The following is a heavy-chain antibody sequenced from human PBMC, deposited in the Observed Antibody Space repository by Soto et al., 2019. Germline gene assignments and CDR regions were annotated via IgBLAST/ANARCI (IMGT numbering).Heavy chain of an antibody. CDR3: ARDLILTGYYMNDYYYYGMDV. Sequence: GGSLRLSCAASGFTFSRYEMNWVRQAPGKGLQWLSYISGNGSTIHYADSVKGRFTISRDNAKNSLYLQMNSLRAEDTAVHYCARDLILTGYYMNDYYYYGMDVWGQGTTVTVSS. J-gene: IGHJ6*02. CDR1: GFTFSRYE. V-gene: IGHV3-48*03. CDR2: ISGNGSTI. D-gene: IGHD3-9*01.